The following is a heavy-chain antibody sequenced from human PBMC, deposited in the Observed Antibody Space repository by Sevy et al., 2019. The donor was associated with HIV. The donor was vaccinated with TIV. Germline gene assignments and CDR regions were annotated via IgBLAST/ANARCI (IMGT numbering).Heavy chain of an antibody. J-gene: IGHJ6*02. D-gene: IGHD6-13*01. CDR3: ARVGASSSWDGGSYGMDV. CDR2: ISYDESNK. CDR1: GFTFSSYA. V-gene: IGHV3-30-3*01. Sequence: GGSLRLSCAASGFTFSSYAMHWVRQAPGKGLEWVAVISYDESNKYYADSVKGRFTISRDNSKNTLYLQMNSLRAEDTAVYYCARVGASSSWDGGSYGMDVWGQGTTVTVSS.